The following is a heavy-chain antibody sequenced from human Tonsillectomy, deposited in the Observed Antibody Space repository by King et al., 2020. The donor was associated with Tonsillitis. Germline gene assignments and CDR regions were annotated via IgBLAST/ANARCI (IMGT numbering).Heavy chain of an antibody. Sequence: DVQLVESGGGLVQPGGSLRLSCAASGFTFSNYWMTWVRQAPGKGLQWVANIKKDESVKNYVDSVKGRFTLSRDNTKNSLYLQMDSLRVDDTAVYFCARDINPHDGSVYYDAFETWGPGTLVTVSS. J-gene: IGHJ3*02. D-gene: IGHD3-22*01. CDR2: IKKDESVK. CDR1: GFTFSNYW. V-gene: IGHV3-7*03. CDR3: ARDINPHDGSVYYDAFET.